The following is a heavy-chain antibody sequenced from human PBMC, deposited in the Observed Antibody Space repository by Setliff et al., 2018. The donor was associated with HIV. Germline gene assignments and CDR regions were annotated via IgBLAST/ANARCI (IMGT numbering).Heavy chain of an antibody. D-gene: IGHD4-17*01. CDR1: GGSISIYY. CDR2: IYYSGST. CDR3: ARSLPGYGDYYFDY. J-gene: IGHJ4*02. Sequence: SETLSLTCSVSGGSISIYYWSWIRQPPGKGLEWIGYIYYSGSTNYNSSLKSRVSISVDTSKNQFSLKLNSVTVADTAVYFCARSLPGYGDYYFDYWGQGTLVTVSS. V-gene: IGHV4-59*08.